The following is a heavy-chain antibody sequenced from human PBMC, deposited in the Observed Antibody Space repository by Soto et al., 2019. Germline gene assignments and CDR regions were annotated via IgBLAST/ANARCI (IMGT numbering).Heavy chain of an antibody. D-gene: IGHD3-3*01. CDR3: ARAYYDFWSGYWLDYYYYGMDV. V-gene: IGHV4-34*01. J-gene: IGHJ6*02. CDR2: INHSGST. CDR1: GGSFSGYY. Sequence: LSLTCAVYGGSFSGYYWSWIRQPPGKGLEWIGEINHSGSTNYNPSLKSRVTISVDTSKNQFSLKLSSVTAADTAVYYCARAYYDFWSGYWLDYYYYGMDVWGQGTTVTVSS.